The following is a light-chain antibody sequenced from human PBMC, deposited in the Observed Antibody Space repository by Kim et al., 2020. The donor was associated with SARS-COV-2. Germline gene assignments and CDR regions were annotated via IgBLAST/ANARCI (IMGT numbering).Light chain of an antibody. Sequence: QSALTQPASLSVSPGQSITISCSGTSSDIGSYDLVSWYQQHPGKAPKLVIYQVTKRASGVPNRFSGSKSGNTASLTISGLQAEDEVDYYCCSYARGNPVIFGGGTQLTVL. CDR1: SSDIGSYDL. J-gene: IGLJ2*01. CDR3: CSYARGNPVI. CDR2: QVT. V-gene: IGLV2-23*02.